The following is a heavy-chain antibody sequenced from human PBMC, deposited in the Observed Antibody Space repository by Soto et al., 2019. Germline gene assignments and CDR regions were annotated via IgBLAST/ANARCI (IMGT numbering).Heavy chain of an antibody. J-gene: IGHJ4*02. CDR3: AKDLSITGTSPNFDY. V-gene: IGHV3-23*01. CDR1: GLTFSSYA. Sequence: GGSLRRSCAASGLTFSSYAMSGGRQAPGKGLEWVSAISGSGGSTHYADSVKGRFTISRDNSKNTLYLQMNSLRAEDTAVYYCAKDLSITGTSPNFDYWGQGTLVTVS. CDR2: ISGSGGST. D-gene: IGHD1-7*01.